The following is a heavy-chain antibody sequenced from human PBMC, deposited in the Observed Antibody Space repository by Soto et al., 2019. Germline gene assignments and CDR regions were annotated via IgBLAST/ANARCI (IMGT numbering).Heavy chain of an antibody. CDR2: ISYDGSNK. CDR3: ARDFSGRGKRDYGMDV. Sequence: QVQLVESGGGVVQPGRSLRLSCAASGFTFSSYAMHWVRQAPGKGLEWVAVISYDGSNKYYADSVKGRFTISRDNSKNTLYLQMNSLRAEDTAVYYCARDFSGRGKRDYGMDVWGQGTTVTVSS. J-gene: IGHJ6*02. CDR1: GFTFSSYA. D-gene: IGHD3-10*01. V-gene: IGHV3-30-3*01.